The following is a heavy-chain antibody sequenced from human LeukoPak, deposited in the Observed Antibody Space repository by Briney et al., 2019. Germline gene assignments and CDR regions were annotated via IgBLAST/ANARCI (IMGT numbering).Heavy chain of an antibody. V-gene: IGHV4-30-2*01. D-gene: IGHD4-17*01. CDR2: IYHSGST. CDR3: ARVQNYGVSWYFDL. CDR1: GGSISSGGYS. Sequence: PSETLSLTCAVSGGSISSGGYSWSWIRQPPGKGLEWIGYIYHSGSTYYNPPLKSRVTISVDRSKNQFSLKLSSVTAADTAVYYCARVQNYGVSWYFDLWGRGTLVTVSS. J-gene: IGHJ2*01.